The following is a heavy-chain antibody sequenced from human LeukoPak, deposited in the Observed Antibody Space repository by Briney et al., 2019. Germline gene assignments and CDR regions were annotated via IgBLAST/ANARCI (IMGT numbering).Heavy chain of an antibody. D-gene: IGHD5-24*01. J-gene: IGHJ4*02. CDR1: GGSFSVYY. Sequence: PSETLSLTCAVYGGSFSVYYWSWIRQPPGKGLEWIGEINHSGSTNYNPSLKSRVTISVDTSKNQFSLKLSSVTAADTAVYYCARTQMATIVYWGQGTLVTVSS. CDR2: INHSGST. CDR3: ARTQMATIVY. V-gene: IGHV4-34*01.